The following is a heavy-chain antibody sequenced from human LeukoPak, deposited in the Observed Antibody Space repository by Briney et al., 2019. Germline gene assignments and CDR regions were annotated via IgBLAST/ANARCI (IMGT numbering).Heavy chain of an antibody. CDR2: IKSKTDGGTT. CDR1: GFTFSNAL. V-gene: IGHV3-15*01. CDR3: TTSLSGYDFLFDY. D-gene: IGHD5-12*01. Sequence: GGSLRLSCAASGFTFSNALMSWVRQAPGKGLEWVGRIKSKTDGGTTDYAAPVNDRLTISRDDSKNTLYLQMNSLKTEDTAVYYCTTSLSGYDFLFDYWGQGTLVTVSS. J-gene: IGHJ4*02.